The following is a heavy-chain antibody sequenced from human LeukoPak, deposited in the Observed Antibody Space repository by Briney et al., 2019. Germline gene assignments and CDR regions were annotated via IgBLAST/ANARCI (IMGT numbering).Heavy chain of an antibody. CDR1: GYTCTGYY. Sequence: ASVKVSCKASGYTCTGYYMDWVRQALGQGLEWMGRINTNSCGTNYAQKFQGRVTMTRDTSISTAYLELSRLRSDDTAVYYWSYLEGSSYYASSGEGDAFDIWGQGTMVTVSS. CDR3: SYLEGSSYYASSGEGDAFDI. D-gene: IGHD3-22*01. V-gene: IGHV1-2*06. J-gene: IGHJ3*02. CDR2: INTNSCGT.